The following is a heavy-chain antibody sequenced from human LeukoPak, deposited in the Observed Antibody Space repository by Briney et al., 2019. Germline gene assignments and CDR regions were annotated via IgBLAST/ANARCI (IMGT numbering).Heavy chain of an antibody. D-gene: IGHD6-13*01. J-gene: IGHJ4*02. CDR1: GGTFSSYA. CDR2: IIPIFGTA. Sequence: ASVKVSCKASGGTFSSYAISWVRQAPGQGLEWMGGIIPIFGTANYAQKFQGRVTITADKSTSTAYMELSSLRSEDTAVYYCARDYSSSWYFDPWGQGTLVSVFS. CDR3: ARDYSSSWYFDP. V-gene: IGHV1-69*06.